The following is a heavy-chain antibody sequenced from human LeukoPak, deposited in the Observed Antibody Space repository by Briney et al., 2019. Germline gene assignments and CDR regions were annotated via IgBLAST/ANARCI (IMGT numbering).Heavy chain of an antibody. D-gene: IGHD3-22*01. CDR1: GGSFSGYY. CDR2: INHSGST. CDR3: ARGGHYYDSSGYYSLSPLFDY. V-gene: IGHV4-34*01. J-gene: IGHJ4*02. Sequence: SETLSLTCAVYGGSFSGYYWSWIRQPPGKGLEWIGEINHSGSTNYNPSLKSRVTMSVDTSKNQFSLKLSSVTAADTAVYYCARGGHYYDSSGYYSLSPLFDYWGQGTLVTVSS.